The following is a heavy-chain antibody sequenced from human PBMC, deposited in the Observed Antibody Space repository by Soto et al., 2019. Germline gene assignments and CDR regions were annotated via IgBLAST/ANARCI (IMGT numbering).Heavy chain of an antibody. D-gene: IGHD6-13*01. CDR3: ARGGAIAAAGPYYYYGMDV. V-gene: IGHV4-59*01. J-gene: IGHJ6*02. Sequence: PSETLSLTCTVSGGSISSYYWSWIRQPPGKGLEWIGYIYYSGSTNYNPSLKSPVTISVDTSKNQFSLKLSSVTAADTAVYYCARGGAIAAAGPYYYYGMDVWGQGTTVTVSS. CDR1: GGSISSYY. CDR2: IYYSGST.